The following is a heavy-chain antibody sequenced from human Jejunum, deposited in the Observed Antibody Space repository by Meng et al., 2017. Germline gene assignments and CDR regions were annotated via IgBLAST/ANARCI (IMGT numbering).Heavy chain of an antibody. CDR3: ANRAWLES. V-gene: IGHV3-23*04. Sequence: GQRVEFGGGLVQPGGSLRLSCAASGFTFSNQSMSWVRQAPGKGLEWVSVILDRDGITSYADSVKGRFTISRDNSKNTLYLQMSSLRVDDTAVYHCANRAWLESWGQGTLVTVSS. CDR2: ILDRDGIT. J-gene: IGHJ5*01. CDR1: GFTFSNQS. D-gene: IGHD3-10*01.